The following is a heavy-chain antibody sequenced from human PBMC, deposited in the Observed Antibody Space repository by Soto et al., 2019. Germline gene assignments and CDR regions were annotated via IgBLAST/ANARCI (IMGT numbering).Heavy chain of an antibody. D-gene: IGHD6-6*01. J-gene: IGHJ4*02. CDR2: ISGSGGST. CDR3: AKVRLSSSWWDDFDY. V-gene: IGHV3-23*01. Sequence: PGGSLILSCAASGFTFSSYAMSWVRQAPGKGLEWVSAISGSGGSTYYADSVKGRFTISRDNSKNTLYLQMNSLRAEDTAVYYCAKVRLSSSWWDDFDYWGQGTLVTVSS. CDR1: GFTFSSYA.